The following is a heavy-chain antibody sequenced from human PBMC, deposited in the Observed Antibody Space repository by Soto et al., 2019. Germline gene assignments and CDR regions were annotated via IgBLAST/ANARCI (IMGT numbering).Heavy chain of an antibody. CDR3: ARSGTMVRHQIDS. CDR2: INHRGST. CDR1: GGSFSGYY. Sequence: SETLSLTWAVYGGSFSGYYWSWIRQPPGKGLEWIGEINHRGSTKYNPSLRGRATILVDTSKNQFSLKLSSVSAADSAVYYCARSGTMVRHQIDSWGQGTLVTVSS. V-gene: IGHV4-34*01. J-gene: IGHJ4*02. D-gene: IGHD3-10*01.